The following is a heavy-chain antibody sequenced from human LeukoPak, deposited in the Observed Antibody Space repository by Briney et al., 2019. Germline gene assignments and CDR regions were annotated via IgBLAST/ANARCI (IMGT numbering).Heavy chain of an antibody. CDR2: INPSGGST. D-gene: IGHD2-21*02. CDR1: GYTFTSYY. CDR3: ARDGMVVTAMDSFDY. V-gene: IGHV1-46*01. Sequence: GASVKVSCKASGYTFTSYYMHWVRQAPGQGLEWMGIINPSGGSTSYAQKFQGRVTMTRGTSTSTVYMELSSLRSEDTAVYYCARDGMVVTAMDSFDYWGQGTLVTVSS. J-gene: IGHJ4*02.